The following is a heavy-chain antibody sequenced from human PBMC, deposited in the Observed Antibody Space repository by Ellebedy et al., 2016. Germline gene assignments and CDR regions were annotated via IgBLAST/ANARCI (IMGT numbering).Heavy chain of an antibody. J-gene: IGHJ6*02. CDR1: GGSISSSSYY. V-gene: IGHV4-39*07. CDR2: INHSGST. D-gene: IGHD6-13*01. CDR3: ARGIRPSSWYPRCGMDV. Sequence: SETLSLXXTVSGGSISSSSYYWSWIRQPPGKGLEWIGEINHSGSTNYNPSLKSRVTISVDTSKNQFSLKLSSVTAADTAVYYCARGIRPSSWYPRCGMDVWGQGTTVTVSS.